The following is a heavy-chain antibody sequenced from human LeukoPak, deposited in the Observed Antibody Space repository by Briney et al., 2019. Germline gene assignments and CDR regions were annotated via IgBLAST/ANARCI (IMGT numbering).Heavy chain of an antibody. CDR1: GFTFSNYG. J-gene: IGHJ5*02. Sequence: GGSLRLSCAASGFTFSNYGMHWVRQAPGKGLEWVVFIPYDGSNKYYRESVKGRFTISRDNSKNTLYLQMNSLRAEDTAVYYCAKEYQPNRFDAWGQGTLVTVSS. D-gene: IGHD2-2*01. CDR3: AKEYQPNRFDA. V-gene: IGHV3-30*02. CDR2: IPYDGSNK.